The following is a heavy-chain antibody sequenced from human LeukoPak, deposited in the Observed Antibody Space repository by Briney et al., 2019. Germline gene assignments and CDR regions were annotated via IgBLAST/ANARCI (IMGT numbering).Heavy chain of an antibody. CDR1: GFTFSSYW. V-gene: IGHV3-33*08. CDR3: ARDGGRYYDRSGYYWGYYFDS. J-gene: IGHJ4*02. CDR2: IWYDGSNK. Sequence: GGSLRLSCAASGFTFSSYWMSWVRQAPGKGLEWVAVIWYDGSNKYYADSVKGRFTISRDNSKNTLYLQMSSLRAEDTAVYYCARDGGRYYDRSGYYWGYYFDSWGRGILVTVST. D-gene: IGHD3-22*01.